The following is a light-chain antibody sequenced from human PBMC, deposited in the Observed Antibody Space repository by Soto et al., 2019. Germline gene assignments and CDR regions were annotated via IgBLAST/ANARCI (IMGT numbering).Light chain of an antibody. Sequence: EIVLTQSPATLALSPGERASLSCRASQNINTYLAWYQQKPGQAPRLLIYDASNRATGIPARFSGSGSGTDFTLTISSLEPDDFAVYYCQQRSSWPRITFGQGTRLEIK. CDR1: QNINTY. J-gene: IGKJ5*01. CDR2: DAS. CDR3: QQRSSWPRIT. V-gene: IGKV3-11*01.